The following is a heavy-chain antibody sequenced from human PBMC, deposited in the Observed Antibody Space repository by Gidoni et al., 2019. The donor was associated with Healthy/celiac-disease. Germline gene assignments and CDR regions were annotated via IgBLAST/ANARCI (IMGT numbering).Heavy chain of an antibody. Sequence: QVQLVQSGAEVKKPGSSVKVSCKASGGTFSSYAISWVRQAPGQGLEWMGRIIPILGIANYAQKFQGRVTITADKSTSTAYMELSSLRSEDTAVYYCARDRPYSSGWSGFDYWGQGTLVTVSS. CDR3: ARDRPYSSGWSGFDY. CDR1: GGTFSSYA. CDR2: IIPILGIA. J-gene: IGHJ4*02. D-gene: IGHD6-19*01. V-gene: IGHV1-69*09.